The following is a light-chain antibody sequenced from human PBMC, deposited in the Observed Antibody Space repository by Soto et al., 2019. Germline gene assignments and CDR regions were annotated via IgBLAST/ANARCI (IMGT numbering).Light chain of an antibody. CDR3: QQYYSTPRT. Sequence: DIVMTQSPDSLAVPLGERATINCKSSQSVLYSANNKNCLAWYQQKPGQPPKLLLYWASTRESGVPDRFSGSGSGTDFTLTISSLQAEDVAVYYCQQYYSTPRTFGQGTKVEIK. J-gene: IGKJ1*01. V-gene: IGKV4-1*01. CDR2: WAS. CDR1: QSVLYSANNKNC.